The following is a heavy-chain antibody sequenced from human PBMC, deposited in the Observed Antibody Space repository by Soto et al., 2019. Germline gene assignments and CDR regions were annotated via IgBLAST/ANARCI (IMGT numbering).Heavy chain of an antibody. CDR3: ARQEGDAGAFDI. Sequence: EVQLVESGGGLVKPGGSLRLSCAASGFTFSSYSMNWVRQAPGKGLEWVSSISSSSSYIYYADSVKGRFTISRDNAKNSLYLQMNSLRAEDTAVYYCARQEGDAGAFDIWGQGTMVTVSS. V-gene: IGHV3-21*01. J-gene: IGHJ3*02. CDR2: ISSSSSYI. CDR1: GFTFSSYS. D-gene: IGHD2-21*02.